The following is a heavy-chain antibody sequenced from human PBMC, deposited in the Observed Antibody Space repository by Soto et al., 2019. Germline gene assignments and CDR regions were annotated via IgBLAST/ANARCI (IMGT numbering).Heavy chain of an antibody. J-gene: IGHJ6*02. CDR3: ARPRFLEWSYGMDV. CDR1: GYTFTSYG. V-gene: IGHV1-18*01. D-gene: IGHD3-3*01. Sequence: ASVKVSCKASGYTFTSYGISWLRQSPGQGLEWMGWISAYNGNTNYAQKLQGRVTMTTDTSTSTAYMELRSLRSDDTAVYYCARPRFLEWSYGMDVWGQGTTVTVSS. CDR2: ISAYNGNT.